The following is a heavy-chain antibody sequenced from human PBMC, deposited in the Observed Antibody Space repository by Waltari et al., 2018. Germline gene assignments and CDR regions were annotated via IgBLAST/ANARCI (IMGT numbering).Heavy chain of an antibody. Sequence: EVQLLESGGALVQPGGSLRLSCVGSGVMFSDFSMSWVRQAPGKGLQWVSVRGRDGLTYYADSVKGRFTISRDDSKNTLYLQMDSLRPEDTAVYYCAKPWGPTTRSYPDWGQGTLVTVSS. J-gene: IGHJ4*02. D-gene: IGHD4-17*01. V-gene: IGHV3-23*01. CDR1: GVMFSDFS. CDR2: RGRDGLT. CDR3: AKPWGPTTRSYPD.